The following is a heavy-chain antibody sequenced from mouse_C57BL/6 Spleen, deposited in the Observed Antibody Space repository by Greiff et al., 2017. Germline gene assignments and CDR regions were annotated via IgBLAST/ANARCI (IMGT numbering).Heavy chain of an antibody. CDR1: GYTFTDYY. V-gene: IGHV1-26*01. CDR3: ARRYGSPYFDY. Sequence: VQLQQSGPELVKPGASVKISCKASGYTFTDYYMNWVKQSHGKSLEWIGDINPNNGGTSYNQKFKGKATLTVDKSSSTAYMELRSLTSEDSAVFYCARRYGSPYFDYWGQGTTLTVSS. J-gene: IGHJ2*01. D-gene: IGHD1-1*01. CDR2: INPNNGGT.